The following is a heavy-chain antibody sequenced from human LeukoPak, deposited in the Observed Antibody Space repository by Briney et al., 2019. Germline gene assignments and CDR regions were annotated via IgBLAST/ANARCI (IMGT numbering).Heavy chain of an antibody. CDR3: ASVSLLEQLVL. Sequence: GASVKVSCKATGYTFTDYYMHWVRQAPGQGLEWMGWINPNSGDTKYVEKFQGRVTLTRDTSSSTAYMELSRLRSDDTAVYYCASVSLLEQLVLWGQGTLVTVSS. CDR1: GYTFTDYY. D-gene: IGHD6-6*01. CDR2: INPNSGDT. J-gene: IGHJ4*02. V-gene: IGHV1-2*02.